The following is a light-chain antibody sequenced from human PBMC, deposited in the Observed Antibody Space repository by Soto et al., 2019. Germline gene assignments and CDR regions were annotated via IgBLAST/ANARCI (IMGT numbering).Light chain of an antibody. CDR1: QSISNW. CDR3: QEYNSYRA. V-gene: IGKV1-5*03. CDR2: KAS. J-gene: IGKJ1*01. Sequence: DIQMTQSPSTLSASVGDRVTISSRASQSISNWLAWYQQKPGKAPKLLIYKASSLESGVPSRFSGSGSGTEFTLTISSLQPDDFATYYCQEYNSYRAFGQGTKV.